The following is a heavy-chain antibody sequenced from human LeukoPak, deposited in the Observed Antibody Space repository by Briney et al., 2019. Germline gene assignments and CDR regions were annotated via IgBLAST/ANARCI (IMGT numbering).Heavy chain of an antibody. J-gene: IGHJ5*02. V-gene: IGHV4-34*01. CDR1: GGSFSGYY. D-gene: IGHD3-16*02. CDR3: ARGSGIWGSYRSHRFDP. Sequence: SETLSLTCAVYGGSFSGYYWRWIRQPPGKGLEWIGEINHSGSTNYNPSLKSRVTISVDTSKNQFSLKLGSVTAADTAVYYCARGSGIWGSYRSHRFDPCGQGTLVTVSS. CDR2: INHSGST.